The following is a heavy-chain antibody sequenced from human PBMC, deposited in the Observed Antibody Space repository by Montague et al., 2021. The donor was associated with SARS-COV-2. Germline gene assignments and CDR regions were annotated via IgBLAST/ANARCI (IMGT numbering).Heavy chain of an antibody. CDR3: ARHPLGYCSSTSCYVG. CDR2: IYYSGST. Sequence: SETLSLTCTVSGGSISSYYWSWIRQPPGKGLEWIGYIYYSGSTNYSPSLKSRVTISVDTSKNQFSLKLSSVTAADTAVYYCARHPLGYCSSTSCYVGWGQGTLVTVSS. D-gene: IGHD2-2*01. CDR1: GGSISSYY. V-gene: IGHV4-59*08. J-gene: IGHJ4*02.